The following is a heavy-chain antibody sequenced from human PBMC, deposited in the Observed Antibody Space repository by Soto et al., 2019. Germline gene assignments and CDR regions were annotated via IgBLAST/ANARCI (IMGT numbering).Heavy chain of an antibody. CDR1: GYTFTSYY. D-gene: IGHD2-2*01. J-gene: IGHJ5*02. CDR3: ARLAYCSSTSRLNWFDP. Sequence: ASVKVSCKASGYTFTSYYMHWVRHAPGQGLEWMGIINPSGGSTSYAQKFQGRVTMTRDTSTSTVYMELSSLRSEDTAVYYCARLAYCSSTSRLNWFDPWGQGTLVTVSS. V-gene: IGHV1-46*01. CDR2: INPSGGST.